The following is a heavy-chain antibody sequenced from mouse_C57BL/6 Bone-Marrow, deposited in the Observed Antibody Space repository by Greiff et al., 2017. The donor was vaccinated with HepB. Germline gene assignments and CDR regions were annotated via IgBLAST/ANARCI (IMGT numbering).Heavy chain of an antibody. CDR3: AMIYYGNTAWFAY. D-gene: IGHD2-1*01. J-gene: IGHJ3*01. V-gene: IGHV1-81*01. Sequence: SGAELARPGASVKLSCKASGYTFPSYGISWVKQRTGQGLEWIGEIYPRSGNTYYNEKFKGKATLTADKSSSTAYMELRSLTSEDSAVYFCAMIYYGNTAWFAYWGQGTLVTVSA. CDR1: GYTFPSYG. CDR2: IYPRSGNT.